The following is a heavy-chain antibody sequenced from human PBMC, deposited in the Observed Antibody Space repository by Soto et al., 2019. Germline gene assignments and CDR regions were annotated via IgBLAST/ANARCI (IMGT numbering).Heavy chain of an antibody. CDR3: ARDLGYYDSSGYFDY. J-gene: IGHJ4*02. D-gene: IGHD3-22*01. Sequence: SSSDSIIYYADSVKGRFTISRDNAKNSLYLQMNSLRAEDTAVYYCARDLGYYDSSGYFDYWGQGTLVTVSS. V-gene: IGHV3-11*01. CDR2: SSSDSII.